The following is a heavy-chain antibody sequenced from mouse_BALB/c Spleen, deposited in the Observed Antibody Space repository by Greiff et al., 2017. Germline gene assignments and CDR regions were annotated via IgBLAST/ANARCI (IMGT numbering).Heavy chain of an antibody. V-gene: IGHV14-3*02. CDR1: GFNIKDTY. CDR3: AGNSPWFAY. D-gene: IGHD2-1*01. J-gene: IGHJ3*01. Sequence: VQLKESGAELVKPGASVKLSCTASGFNIKDTYMHWVKQRPEQGLEWIGRIDPANGNTKYDPKFQGKATITADTSSNTAYLQLSSLTSEDTAVYYCAGNSPWFAYWGQGTLVTVSA. CDR2: IDPANGNT.